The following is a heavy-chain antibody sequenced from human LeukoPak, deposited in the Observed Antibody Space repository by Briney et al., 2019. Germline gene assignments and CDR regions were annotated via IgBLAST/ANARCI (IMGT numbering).Heavy chain of an antibody. D-gene: IGHD3-3*01. CDR2: ISGSGGST. CDR3: ARVVWYYDFWSADKGSAFDI. CDR1: GFTFSSYA. Sequence: GGSLRLSCAASGFTFSSYAMSWVRQAPGKGLEWVSAISGSGGSTYYADSVKGRFTISRDNSKNTLYLQMNSLRAEDTAVYYCARVVWYYDFWSADKGSAFDIWGQGTMVTVSS. V-gene: IGHV3-23*01. J-gene: IGHJ3*02.